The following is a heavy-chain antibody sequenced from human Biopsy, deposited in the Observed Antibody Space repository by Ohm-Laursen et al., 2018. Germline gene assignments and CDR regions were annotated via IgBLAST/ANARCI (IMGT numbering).Heavy chain of an antibody. CDR3: ARVPAYPSIDGYYGLDL. Sequence: ASVKVSCKASGYTFAGYYLHWVRQAPGHGFEWMGWINPNSGNANYAQSFQGRLTVTRDTSISTAYMELTSLTFDDTAIYYCARVPAYPSIDGYYGLDLWGQGTTVIVSS. V-gene: IGHV1-2*02. CDR2: INPNSGNA. D-gene: IGHD3-9*01. J-gene: IGHJ6*02. CDR1: GYTFAGYY.